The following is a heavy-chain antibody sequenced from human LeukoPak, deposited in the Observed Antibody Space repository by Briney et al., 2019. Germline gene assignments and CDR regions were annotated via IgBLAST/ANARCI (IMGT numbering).Heavy chain of an antibody. CDR3: AKDGYCSGGRCHAALNY. CDR1: GFTFDDYA. J-gene: IGHJ4*02. V-gene: IGHV3-43*02. Sequence: GGSLRLSCAASGFTFDDYAMHWVRQVPGEGLEWVSLISGDGGSTSYADSVKGRFTISRDNNKSSLYLQMNSLRAEDTAFYCCAKDGYCSGGRCHAALNYWGQGTLVTVSS. CDR2: ISGDGGST. D-gene: IGHD2-15*01.